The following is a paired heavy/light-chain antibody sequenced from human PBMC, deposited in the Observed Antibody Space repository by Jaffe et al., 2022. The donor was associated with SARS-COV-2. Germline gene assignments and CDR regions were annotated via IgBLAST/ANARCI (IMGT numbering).Heavy chain of an antibody. Sequence: QVQLVQSGAEVKKPGASVKVSCKASGYTLTNYYMHWVRQAPGQGLEWMGAINPSGDTTSYAQKFQGRVTMTRDTSTSTVYMELSSLRSEDTAVYYCARGGCGGDCSYAYYYYGMDVWGQGTTVTVSS. V-gene: IGHV1-46*01. D-gene: IGHD2-21*02. CDR2: INPSGDTT. CDR3: ARGGCGGDCSYAYYYYGMDV. CDR1: GYTLTNYY. J-gene: IGHJ6*02.
Light chain of an antibody. J-gene: IGLJ2*01. Sequence: QSALTQPASVSGSPGQSITISCTGTSSDVGGSNYVSWYQQHPGKAPKLMIYDVSNRPSGVSNRFSGSKSGNTASLTISGLQAEDEADYYCSSYTSRNAVVFGGGTKLTVL. CDR1: SSDVGGSNY. CDR3: SSYTSRNAVV. V-gene: IGLV2-14*03. CDR2: DVS.